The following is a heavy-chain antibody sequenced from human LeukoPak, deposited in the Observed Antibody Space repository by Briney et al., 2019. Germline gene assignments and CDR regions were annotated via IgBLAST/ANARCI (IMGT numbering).Heavy chain of an antibody. CDR2: IYYSGST. Sequence: PSETLSLTCTVSGGSISSCDYYWSWIRQPPGKGLEWIGYIYYSGSTYYNPSLKSRVTISVDTSKNQFSLKLGSVTAADTAVYYCARGDGDGYNWPFDYWGQGTLVTVSS. J-gene: IGHJ4*02. D-gene: IGHD5-24*01. CDR1: GGSISSCDYY. CDR3: ARGDGDGYNWPFDY. V-gene: IGHV4-30-4*01.